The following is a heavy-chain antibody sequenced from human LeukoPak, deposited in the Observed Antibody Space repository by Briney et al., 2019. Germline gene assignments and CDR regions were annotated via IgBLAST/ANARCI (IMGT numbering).Heavy chain of an antibody. J-gene: IGHJ4*02. Sequence: PGGSLRLSCAASGFTFRNYAMSWVRQAPGMGLEWGSAISGSGGVTYHADSVKGRLTISRDNSKNTLSLQMNSLRAEDTAIYYCAKDRGDRGVDFLDYWGQGTLVTVSS. CDR1: GFTFRNYA. V-gene: IGHV3-23*01. D-gene: IGHD3-10*01. CDR3: AKDRGDRGVDFLDY. CDR2: ISGSGGVT.